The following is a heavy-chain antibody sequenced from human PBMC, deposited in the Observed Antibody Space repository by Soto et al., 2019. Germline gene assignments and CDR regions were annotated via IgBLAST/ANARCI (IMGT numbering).Heavy chain of an antibody. CDR2: IYYSGST. CDR1: GGSISSSSYY. D-gene: IGHD1-26*01. V-gene: IGHV4-39*01. Sequence: QLQLQESGPGLVKPSETLSLTCTVSGGSISSSSYYWGWIRQPPGKGLEWIGTIYYSGSTYYNPSLKSRVTISVDTSKNQFPLKLSSVTAADTAVYYCARPGKGFYYYYYMDVWGKGTTVTVSS. J-gene: IGHJ6*03. CDR3: ARPGKGFYYYYYMDV.